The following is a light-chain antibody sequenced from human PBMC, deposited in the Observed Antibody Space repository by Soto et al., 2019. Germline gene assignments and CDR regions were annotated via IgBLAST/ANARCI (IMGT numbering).Light chain of an antibody. CDR3: QQYANSPRT. V-gene: IGKV3-20*01. CDR2: GAS. Sequence: EIVLTQSPGTLSLSPGERATLSCRASQSISNSYLAWYQQKPGQAPRLLIYGASSRATGIPDRFTGSGSGTAFTLTISRLEPEDFAVYYCQQYANSPRTFGQGTKVEIK. J-gene: IGKJ1*01. CDR1: QSISNSY.